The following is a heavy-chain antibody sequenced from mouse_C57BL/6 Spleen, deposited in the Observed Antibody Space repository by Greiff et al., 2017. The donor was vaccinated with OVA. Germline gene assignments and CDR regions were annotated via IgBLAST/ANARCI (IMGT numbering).Heavy chain of an antibody. V-gene: IGHV1-64*01. Sequence: QVQMKQPGAELVKPGASVKLSCKASGYTFTSYWMHWVKQRPGQGLEWIGMIHPNSGSTNYNEKFKSKATLTVDKSSSTAYMQLSSLTSEDSAVYYCARGGRQYWYFDVWGTGTTVTVSS. CDR2: IHPNSGST. J-gene: IGHJ1*03. CDR1: GYTFTSYW. D-gene: IGHD1-2*01. CDR3: ARGGRQYWYFDV.